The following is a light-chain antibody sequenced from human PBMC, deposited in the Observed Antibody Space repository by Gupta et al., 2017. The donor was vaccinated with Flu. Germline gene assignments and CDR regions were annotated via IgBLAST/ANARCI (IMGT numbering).Light chain of an antibody. V-gene: IGLV2-11*01. Sequence: QSALTQPRSVSGSPGQSVTISCTGTSSDVGGYNYVSWYQQHPGKAPKLMIYDVSKRPSGVPDRFSGSKSGNKASLTISGLQAEDEADYYCCSYAGSSWVFGGGTKLTVL. J-gene: IGLJ3*02. CDR3: CSYAGSSWV. CDR2: DVS. CDR1: SSDVGGYNY.